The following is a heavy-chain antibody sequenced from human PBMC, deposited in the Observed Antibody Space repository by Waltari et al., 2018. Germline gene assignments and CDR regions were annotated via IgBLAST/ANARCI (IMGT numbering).Heavy chain of an antibody. Sequence: QVQLQESGPGLVKPSQTLSLTCTVSGGSISSGSNYWSWIRQPAGKGLEWIGYIYTSGSTNYNPSLKIRVTISVDTSKNQFSLKLSSVTAADTAVYYCARGYGDYDYWGQGTLVTVSS. CDR1: GGSISSGSNY. CDR2: IYTSGST. CDR3: ARGYGDYDY. D-gene: IGHD4-17*01. V-gene: IGHV4-61*09. J-gene: IGHJ4*02.